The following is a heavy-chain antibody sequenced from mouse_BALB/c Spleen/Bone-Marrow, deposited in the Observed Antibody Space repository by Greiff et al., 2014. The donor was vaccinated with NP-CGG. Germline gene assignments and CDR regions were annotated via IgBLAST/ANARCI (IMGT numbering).Heavy chain of an antibody. CDR2: ISDGGSYT. V-gene: IGHV5-4*02. CDR1: GFTFSDYY. CDR3: AREMAMDY. Sequence: EVHLVESGGGLVKPGGSLKLSCAASGFTFSDYYMYWVRQTPEKRLEWVATISDGGSYTYYPDSVKGRFTISRDNAKNNLYLQMSSLKSEDTAMYYCAREMAMDYWGQGTSVTVSS. J-gene: IGHJ4*01.